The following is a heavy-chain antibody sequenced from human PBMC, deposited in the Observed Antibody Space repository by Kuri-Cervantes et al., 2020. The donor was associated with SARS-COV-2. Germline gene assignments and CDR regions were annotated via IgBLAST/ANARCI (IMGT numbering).Heavy chain of an antibody. CDR3: ARVWCSSTSCYYFDY. V-gene: IGHV4-59*08. CDR2: VYNTGST. J-gene: IGHJ4*02. Sequence: SQTLSLTCAVSGGSFSRYYWNWVRQPPGKGLEWIGYVYNTGSTGYNPSLKSRVTISVDTSKNQFSLKLSSVTAADTAVYYCARVWCSSTSCYYFDYWGRGTLVTVSS. CDR1: GGSFSRYY. D-gene: IGHD2-2*01.